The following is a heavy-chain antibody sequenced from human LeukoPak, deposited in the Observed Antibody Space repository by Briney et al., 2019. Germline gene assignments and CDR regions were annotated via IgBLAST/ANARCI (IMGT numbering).Heavy chain of an antibody. Sequence: ASVKVSCKASGGTFSSYAISWVRQAPGQGLKWMGGIIPIFGTANYAQKFQGRVTITTDESTGTAYMELISLRSEDTAIYYCARDRATTVTESFAFDIRGQGTMVTVSS. D-gene: IGHD4-17*01. J-gene: IGHJ3*02. CDR3: ARDRATTVTESFAFDI. CDR1: GGTFSSYA. CDR2: IIPIFGTA. V-gene: IGHV1-69*05.